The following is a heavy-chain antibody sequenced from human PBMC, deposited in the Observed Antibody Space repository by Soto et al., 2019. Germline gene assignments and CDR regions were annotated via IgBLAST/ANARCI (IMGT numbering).Heavy chain of an antibody. CDR3: ARDETSVTTSLIYFQH. D-gene: IGHD4-17*01. CDR1: GGTFSSYT. J-gene: IGHJ1*01. CDR2: IIPILGIA. V-gene: IGHV1-69*08. Sequence: QVQLVQSGAEVQKPGSSVKVSCKASGGTFSSYTISWVRQAPGQGLEWMGRIIPILGIANYAQKFQGRVTITADKSTSTAYMELSSLRSEDTAVYYCARDETSVTTSLIYFQHWGQGTLVTVSS.